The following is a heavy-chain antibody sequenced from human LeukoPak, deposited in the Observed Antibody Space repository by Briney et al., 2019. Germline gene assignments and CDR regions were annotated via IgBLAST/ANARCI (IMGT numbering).Heavy chain of an antibody. Sequence: PGGSLRLSCAASGFTFSSYAMSWVRRAPGKGLEWVSAISGSGGSTYYADSVKGRFTISRDNSKNTLYLQMNSLRAEDTAVYYCAKDQLVRVGLRDAFDIWGQGTMVTVSS. J-gene: IGHJ3*02. CDR1: GFTFSSYA. CDR3: AKDQLVRVGLRDAFDI. V-gene: IGHV3-23*01. CDR2: ISGSGGST. D-gene: IGHD6-13*01.